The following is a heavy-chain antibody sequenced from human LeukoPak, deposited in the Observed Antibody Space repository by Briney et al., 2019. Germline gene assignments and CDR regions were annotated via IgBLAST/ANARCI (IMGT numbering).Heavy chain of an antibody. CDR2: ISYDGSNK. CDR1: GFTFSSYG. Sequence: PGGSLRLSCAASGFTFSSYGMHWVRQAPGKGLEWVAVISYDGSNKYYADSVKGRFTISRDNSKNTLYLQMNSLRAEDTAVYYCGAAGTWNRIDPWGQGTLVTVSS. CDR3: GAAGTWNRIDP. D-gene: IGHD6-13*01. V-gene: IGHV3-30*03. J-gene: IGHJ5*02.